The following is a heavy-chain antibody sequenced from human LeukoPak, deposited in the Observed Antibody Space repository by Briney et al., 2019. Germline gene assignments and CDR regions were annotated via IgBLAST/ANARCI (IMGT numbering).Heavy chain of an antibody. CDR2: INHSGST. V-gene: IGHV4-34*01. D-gene: IGHD3-10*01. CDR3: ARGYYGSGSPFDY. J-gene: IGHJ4*02. CDR1: GGIFSGYY. Sequence: SDPLSLTCAVYGGIFSGYYWSWIRQPPGKGLEWIGEINHSGSTNYNPSLKSRVTISVDTSKNQFSLKLSSVTAADTAVYYCARGYYGSGSPFDYWGQGTLVTVSS.